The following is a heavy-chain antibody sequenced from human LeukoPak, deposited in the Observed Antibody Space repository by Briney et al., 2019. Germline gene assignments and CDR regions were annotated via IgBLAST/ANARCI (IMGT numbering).Heavy chain of an antibody. D-gene: IGHD3-22*01. CDR3: TREWGHDSSGYYYAY. J-gene: IGHJ4*02. CDR1: GGTFSTYA. CDR2: IIPIFGTA. Sequence: SVKVSCEASGGTFSTYAISWVRQAPGQGLEWMGGIIPIFGTANYAQKFQGRVTITADESTNTIYMELSSLRSEDTAIYYCTREWGHDSSGYYYAYWGQGTLVTVSS. V-gene: IGHV1-69*13.